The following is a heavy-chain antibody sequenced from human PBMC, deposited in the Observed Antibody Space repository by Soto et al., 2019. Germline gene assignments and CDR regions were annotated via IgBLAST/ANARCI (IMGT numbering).Heavy chain of an antibody. CDR3: ARDRGCSGGRCTIADWYFDL. D-gene: IGHD2-15*01. J-gene: IGHJ2*01. CDR1: GFTFSSYS. CDR2: ISSSTSYI. V-gene: IGHV3-21*01. Sequence: EVQLVESGGGLVKPGGSLRLSCAASGFTFSSYSMNWVRQAPGKGLEWVSSISSSTSYIYYAGSLKGRFTISRDNAKNSLYLQMNSLRAEDTAVYYCARDRGCSGGRCTIADWYFDLWGRGTLVTVSS.